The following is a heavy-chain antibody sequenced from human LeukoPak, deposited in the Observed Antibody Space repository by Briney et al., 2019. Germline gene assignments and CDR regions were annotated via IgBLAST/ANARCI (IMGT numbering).Heavy chain of an antibody. CDR2: ISASGDET. J-gene: IGHJ4*02. Sequence: GGSLRLSCAASGFTFNDYIMNWVRQAPGKGLEWVSSISASGDETYYADSVKGRFTISRDNSKDTLFLLMNSLRAEDTAVYYCSKHDWAPWGQGTLVTVSS. CDR1: GFTFNDYI. V-gene: IGHV3-23*01. D-gene: IGHD3-9*01. CDR3: SKHDWAP.